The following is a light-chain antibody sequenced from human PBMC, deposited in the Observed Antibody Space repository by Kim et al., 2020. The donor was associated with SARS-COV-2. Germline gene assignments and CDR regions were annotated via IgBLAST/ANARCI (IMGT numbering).Light chain of an antibody. V-gene: IGKV1-16*01. Sequence: ASVGDKVTITCRASQDISNYVAWFQQRPGKAPKSLIYAASTVQSGVTSRFSGSGSGTHFTLTISSLQPEDSATYYCHQYNYDPQTFGQGTKVDIK. CDR2: AAS. CDR3: HQYNYDPQT. J-gene: IGKJ1*01. CDR1: QDISNY.